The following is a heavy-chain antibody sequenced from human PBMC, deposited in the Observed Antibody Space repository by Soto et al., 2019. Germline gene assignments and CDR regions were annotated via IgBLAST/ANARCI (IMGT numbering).Heavy chain of an antibody. CDR1: GGSISSYY. J-gene: IGHJ4*03. D-gene: IGHD5-12*01. Sequence: SEPLSLTCTVSGGSISSYYWSWIRQPPGKGLEWIGYIYYSGSTNYNPSLKSRVTISVDTSKNQFSLKLSSVTAADTAVYYCARDQGGYEPFDYWGQGTSVTVSS. V-gene: IGHV4-59*01. CDR2: IYYSGST. CDR3: ARDQGGYEPFDY.